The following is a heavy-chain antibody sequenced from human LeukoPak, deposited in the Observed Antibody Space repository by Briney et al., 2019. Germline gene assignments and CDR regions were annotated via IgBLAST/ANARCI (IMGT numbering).Heavy chain of an antibody. CDR2: ISSSGSSGTSI. CDR1: GFTFSDYY. D-gene: IGHD3-3*01. V-gene: IGHV3-11*04. CDR3: TRGPFWSGYFDY. Sequence: GGSLRLSCAASGFTFSDYYMSWIRQAPGKGLEWVSYISSSGSSGTSIYYADSVKGRFTISRDNAKNSLYLQMNSLRVEDTAIYYCTRGPFWSGYFDYWGQGTLVTVSS. J-gene: IGHJ4*02.